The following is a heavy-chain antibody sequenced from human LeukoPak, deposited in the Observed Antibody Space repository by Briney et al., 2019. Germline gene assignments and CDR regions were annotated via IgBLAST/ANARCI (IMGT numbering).Heavy chain of an antibody. J-gene: IGHJ4*02. D-gene: IGHD3-10*01. CDR3: ARASWFPTPIDY. CDR2: IYSGGST. V-gene: IGHV3-53*01. CDR1: GFTVSSNY. Sequence: GGSLRLSCAASGFTVSSNYMSWVRQAPGKGLEWVSVIYSGGSTYYADSVKGRFTISRDNSKNTLYLQMNSLRAEDTAVYYCARASWFPTPIDYWGQGTLVTVSS.